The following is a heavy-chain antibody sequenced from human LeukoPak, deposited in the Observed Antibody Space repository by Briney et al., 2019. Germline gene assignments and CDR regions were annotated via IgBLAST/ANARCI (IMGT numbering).Heavy chain of an antibody. CDR3: AKDLVGEFSYSRAFDI. CDR2: ISYGGSNK. Sequence: PGRSLRLSCAASGFTFSNYGMHWARQAPGKGLEWVAVISYGGSNKYYADSVKGRFTISRDNSKNTLYLQMNSLRAEDTAVFYCAKDLVGEFSYSRAFDIWGQGTMVTVSS. V-gene: IGHV3-30*18. D-gene: IGHD3-16*01. CDR1: GFTFSNYG. J-gene: IGHJ3*02.